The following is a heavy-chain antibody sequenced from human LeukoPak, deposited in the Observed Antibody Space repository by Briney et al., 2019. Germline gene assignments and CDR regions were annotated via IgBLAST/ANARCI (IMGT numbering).Heavy chain of an antibody. D-gene: IGHD6-19*01. J-gene: IGHJ1*01. CDR1: GYTFTSYG. CDR2: ISAYNGNT. Sequence: ASVKVSCKASGYTFTSYGISWVRQAPGQGLEWMGWISAYNGNTNYAQKFQERVTITRDMSTSTAYMELSSLRSEDTAVYYCTRGGPVAGTHKYFQHWGQGTLVTVSS. CDR3: TRGGPVAGTHKYFQH. V-gene: IGHV1-18*01.